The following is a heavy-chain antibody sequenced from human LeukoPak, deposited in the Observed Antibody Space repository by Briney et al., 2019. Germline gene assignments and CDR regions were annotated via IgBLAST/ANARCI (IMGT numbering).Heavy chain of an antibody. CDR3: ARGLRNRSSGTRFDVFDI. CDR1: GGSFSGYY. D-gene: IGHD6-6*01. Sequence: SETLSLTCAVYGGSFSGYYWSWIRQPPGKGLEWIGEINHSGSTNYNPSLKSRVTISVDTSKNQVSLRLRSVTAADTAVYCCARGLRNRSSGTRFDVFDIWGQGTMVTVSS. CDR2: INHSGST. J-gene: IGHJ3*02. V-gene: IGHV4-34*01.